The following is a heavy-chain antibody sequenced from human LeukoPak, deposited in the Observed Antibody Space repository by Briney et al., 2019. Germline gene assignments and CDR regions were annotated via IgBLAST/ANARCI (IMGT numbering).Heavy chain of an antibody. CDR2: IIPIFGTA. CDR1: GGTFSSYA. V-gene: IGHV1-69*01. J-gene: IGHJ4*02. Sequence: GSSVKVSCKPSGGTFSSYAISWVRQAPGQGLEWMGGIIPIFGTANYAQKFQGRVTITADESTSTAYMELSSLRSEDTAVYYCARLSSTSCCYFDYWGQGTLVTVSS. D-gene: IGHD2-2*01. CDR3: ARLSSTSCCYFDY.